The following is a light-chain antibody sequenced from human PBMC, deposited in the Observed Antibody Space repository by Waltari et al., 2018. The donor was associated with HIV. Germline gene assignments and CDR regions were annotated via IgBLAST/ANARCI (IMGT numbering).Light chain of an antibody. J-gene: IGLJ2*01. V-gene: IGLV1-47*01. CDR1: TSNIGSNY. Sequence: SVLTQPPSASGTPGQRVTISCSGSTSNIGSNYVFWYQHLPGTAPKLLIHRTDQLPAGVPDRFSGSTSGTSASLAIGGLRSEDEADYYCVAWDDSLRGVLFGGGTKVAVL. CDR3: VAWDDSLRGVL. CDR2: RTD.